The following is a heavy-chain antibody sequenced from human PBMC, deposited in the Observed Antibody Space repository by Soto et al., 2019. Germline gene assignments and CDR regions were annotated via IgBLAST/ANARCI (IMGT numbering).Heavy chain of an antibody. CDR3: ASSGVVVTRSDAFYI. CDR2: INPNSGGT. J-gene: IGHJ3*02. CDR1: GYTLTGYY. Sequence: ASVKGSCKASGYTLTGYYMHWSRQAPGQGLEWMGWINPNSGGTNYAQKFQGWVTMTRDTSISTAYMELSRLRSDDTAVYYCASSGVVVTRSDAFYIWGQGTMVTVSS. V-gene: IGHV1-2*04. D-gene: IGHD2-21*02.